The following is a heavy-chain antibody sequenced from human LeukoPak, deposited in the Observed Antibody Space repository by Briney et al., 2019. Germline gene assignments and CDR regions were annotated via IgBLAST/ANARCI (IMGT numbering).Heavy chain of an antibody. CDR2: IYYSGST. CDR1: GGSISSYY. J-gene: IGHJ3*02. D-gene: IGHD3-22*01. Sequence: SSETLSLTCTVSGGSISSYYWSWIRRPPGKGLEWIGYIYYSGSTNYNPSLKSRVTISVDTSKNQFSLKLSSVTAADTAVYYCARPYASGYYHDAFDIWGQGTMVTVSS. V-gene: IGHV4-59*08. CDR3: ARPYASGYYHDAFDI.